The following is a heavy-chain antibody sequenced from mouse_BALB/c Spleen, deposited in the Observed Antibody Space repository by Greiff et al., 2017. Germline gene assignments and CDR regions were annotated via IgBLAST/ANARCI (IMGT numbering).Heavy chain of an antibody. D-gene: IGHD2-2*01. CDR1: GFTFSSFG. V-gene: IGHV5-17*02. Sequence: EVQVVESGGGLVQPGGSRKLSCAASGFTFSSFGMHWVRQAPEKGLEWVAYISSGSSTIYYADTVKGRFTISRDNPKNTLFLQMTSLRSEDTAMYYCARYGYDGYFDYWGQGTTLTVSS. CDR3: ARYGYDGYFDY. J-gene: IGHJ2*01. CDR2: ISSGSSTI.